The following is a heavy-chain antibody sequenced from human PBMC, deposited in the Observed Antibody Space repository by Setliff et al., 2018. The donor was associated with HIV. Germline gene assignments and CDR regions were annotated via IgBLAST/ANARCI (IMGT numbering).Heavy chain of an antibody. CDR3: ANPPLKGHLGVGFDY. Sequence: TGGSLRLSCATSGFIFNSYTMSWVRQAPGKGLEWVSAIRGSGISTYYADSVKGRFTISRDNSRNTLYLQMNSLRAEDTAVYYCANPPLKGHLGVGFDYWGQGTQVTVSS. CDR1: GFIFNSYT. J-gene: IGHJ4*02. CDR2: IRGSGIST. D-gene: IGHD3-16*01. V-gene: IGHV3-23*01.